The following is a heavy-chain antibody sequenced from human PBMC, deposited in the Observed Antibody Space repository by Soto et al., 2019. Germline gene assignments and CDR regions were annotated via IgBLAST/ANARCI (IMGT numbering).Heavy chain of an antibody. Sequence: QITLKESGPTLVKPTQTLTLTCTFSWFSLTTSGVGVGWIRQPPGKALEWLALIYWDDDKRYSTSLRSRLTITKDTSKNQGVLTMPHMDPVDTATYFCAHLTTSSVGDSWGQGTLVTVSS. J-gene: IGHJ4*02. CDR3: AHLTTSSVGDS. CDR1: WFSLTTSGVG. V-gene: IGHV2-5*02. D-gene: IGHD4-17*01. CDR2: IYWDDDK.